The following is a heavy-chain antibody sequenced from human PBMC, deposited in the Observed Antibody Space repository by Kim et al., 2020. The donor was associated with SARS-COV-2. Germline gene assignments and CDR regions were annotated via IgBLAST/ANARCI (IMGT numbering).Heavy chain of an antibody. J-gene: IGHJ6*02. CDR2: IYYSGST. D-gene: IGHD5-18*01. Sequence: SETLSLTCTVSGGSISSYYWSWIRQPPGKGLEWIGYIYYSGSTNYNPSLKSRVTISVDTSKNQFSLKLSSVTAADTAVYYCARAPGSYGSPTDYYYYYGMDVWGQGTTVTVSS. CDR1: GGSISSYY. CDR3: ARAPGSYGSPTDYYYYYGMDV. V-gene: IGHV4-59*01.